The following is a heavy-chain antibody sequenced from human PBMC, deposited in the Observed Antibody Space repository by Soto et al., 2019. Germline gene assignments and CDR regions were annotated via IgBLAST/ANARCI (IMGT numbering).Heavy chain of an antibody. Sequence: SETLSLTCTVSGGSISSYYWSWIRQPPGKGLEWIGYIYFSGSTNYNPSLKSRLTISVDTSKNQFSLKLSSVTAADTAVYYCARDRMAVAGFDYWGQGTLVTVSS. CDR2: IYFSGST. CDR1: GGSISSYY. D-gene: IGHD6-19*01. V-gene: IGHV4-59*01. J-gene: IGHJ4*02. CDR3: ARDRMAVAGFDY.